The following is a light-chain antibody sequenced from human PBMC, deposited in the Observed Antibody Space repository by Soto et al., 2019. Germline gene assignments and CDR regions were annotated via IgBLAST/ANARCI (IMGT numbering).Light chain of an antibody. CDR1: SNDIGIYNY. V-gene: IGLV2-14*01. CDR3: RSYTSTITV. Sequence: QSALTQPASVSGSPGQSVSISCTGTSNDIGIYNYVSWYQQYPGKAPKLMIYEVNNRLSGVSNRFSGSKSGNTASLTISGLQAEDEAYSSCRSYTSTITVFGGGTKLTVL. CDR2: EVN. J-gene: IGLJ2*01.